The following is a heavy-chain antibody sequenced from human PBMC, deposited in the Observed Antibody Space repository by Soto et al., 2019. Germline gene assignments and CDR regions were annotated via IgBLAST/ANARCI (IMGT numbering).Heavy chain of an antibody. D-gene: IGHD3-3*01. V-gene: IGHV3-21*01. J-gene: IGHJ4*02. CDR1: GFTFSSYS. Sequence: GWSLRLSCAASGFTFSSYSMNLVRQAPGKGLEWVSSISSSSSYIYYADSVKGRFTISRDNAKNSLYLQMNSLRAEDTAVYYCVFWSGYYSLRYWGKGTLVTVSS. CDR2: ISSSSSYI. CDR3: VFWSGYYSLRY.